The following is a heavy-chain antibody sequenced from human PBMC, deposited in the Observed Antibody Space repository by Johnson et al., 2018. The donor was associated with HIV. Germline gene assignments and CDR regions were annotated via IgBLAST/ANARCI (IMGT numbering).Heavy chain of an antibody. J-gene: IGHJ3*02. D-gene: IGHD6-13*01. CDR1: GFTFSSYD. Sequence: VQLVESGGGLVQPGGSLRLSCAASGFTFSSYDMHWVRQATGKGLEWVSDINGNGGSTGYADSVKGRFSISRDNAKNSMFMQMNNLRAEDAALYYCARSEYGYSSGWYGTFDIWGRGTMVTVSS. CDR2: INGNGGST. CDR3: ARSEYGYSSGWYGTFDI. V-gene: IGHV3-20*04.